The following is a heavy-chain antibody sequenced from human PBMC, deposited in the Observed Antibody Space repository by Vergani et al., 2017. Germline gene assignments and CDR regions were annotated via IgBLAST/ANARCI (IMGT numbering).Heavy chain of an antibody. V-gene: IGHV3-23*01. J-gene: IGHJ3*02. D-gene: IGHD6-19*01. Sequence: EVQLLESGGDLVQPGGSLRLSCAASGFTFIMHAMRWVRQAPGKGLGWVSTLSASDRRTHYADSVKGRFTISRDNSKNTLFLHMNSLRPEDTAVYYCARVGRSEVAGTFGAFDIWGGGTMVTVSS. CDR3: ARVGRSEVAGTFGAFDI. CDR1: GFTFIMHA. CDR2: LSASDRRT.